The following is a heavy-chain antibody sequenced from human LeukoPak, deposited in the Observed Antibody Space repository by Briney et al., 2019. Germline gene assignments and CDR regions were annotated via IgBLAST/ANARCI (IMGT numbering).Heavy chain of an antibody. D-gene: IGHD2-2*01. J-gene: IGHJ3*02. CDR2: IKSKTDGGTT. V-gene: IGHV3-15*01. CDR1: GFTFSNAW. CDR3: TAGNPYCSSTSCYFAFDI. Sequence: GGSLRLSCAASGFTFSNAWMSWVRQAPGKGLEWVGRIKSKTDGGTTDYAAPVKGRFTISRDDSKNTLYLQMNSLKTEDTAVYYCTAGNPYCSSTSCYFAFDIWGQGTMVTVSS.